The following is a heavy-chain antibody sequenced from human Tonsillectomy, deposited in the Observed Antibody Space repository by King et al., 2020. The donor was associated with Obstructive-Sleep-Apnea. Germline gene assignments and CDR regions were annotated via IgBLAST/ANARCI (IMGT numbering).Heavy chain of an antibody. Sequence: QLQESGPGLVKPSETLSLTCTVSGGSISSSSYYWGWIRQPPGKGLEWIGSIYYSGSTYYNPSLKSRVTISVDTAKNQFSLKLSSVTAADTAVYYCARAGWRQNWFDPWGQGTLVTVSS. V-gene: IGHV4-39*07. CDR1: GGSISSSSYY. D-gene: IGHD3-9*01. J-gene: IGHJ5*02. CDR2: IYYSGST. CDR3: ARAGWRQNWFDP.